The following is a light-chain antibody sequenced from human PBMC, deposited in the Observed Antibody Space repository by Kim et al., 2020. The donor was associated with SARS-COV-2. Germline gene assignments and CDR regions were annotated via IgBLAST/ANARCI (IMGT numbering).Light chain of an antibody. CDR3: QQRYDWPLT. Sequence: SPGERATLSCRASQSVGNSLAWFQQKPGQAPRLLIFETSNRDTGIPARFSGSGSGTGFTLTISSLEPEDFAVYYCQQRYDWPLTFGGGTKVDIK. CDR2: ETS. CDR1: QSVGNS. V-gene: IGKV3-11*01. J-gene: IGKJ4*01.